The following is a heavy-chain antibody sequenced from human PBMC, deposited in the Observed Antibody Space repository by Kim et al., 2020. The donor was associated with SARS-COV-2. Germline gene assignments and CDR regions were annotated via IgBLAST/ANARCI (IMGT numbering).Heavy chain of an antibody. J-gene: IGHJ3*02. Sequence: GGSLRLSCAASGFTFSSYSMNWVRQAPGKGLEWVSYISSSSSTIYYADSVKGRFTISRDNAKNSLYLQMNSLRDEDTAVYYCARDPTGRYYDSSGYYYAWIGAFDIWGQGTMVTVSS. CDR3: ARDPTGRYYDSSGYYYAWIGAFDI. CDR2: ISSSSSTI. CDR1: GFTFSSYS. D-gene: IGHD3-22*01. V-gene: IGHV3-48*02.